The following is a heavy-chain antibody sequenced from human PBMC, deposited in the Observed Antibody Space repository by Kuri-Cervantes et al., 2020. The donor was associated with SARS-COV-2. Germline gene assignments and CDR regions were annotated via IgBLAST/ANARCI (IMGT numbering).Heavy chain of an antibody. CDR2: ISSSSSYI. D-gene: IGHD1-26*01. Sequence: GESLKISCAASGFTFSSYSMNWVRQAPGKGLEWVSSISSSSSYIYYADSVKGRFTISRDNAKNSLYLQMNSLRAEDTAVYYCARGGSYYQAFDYWSQGTLVTVSS. CDR3: ARGGSYYQAFDY. V-gene: IGHV3-21*01. CDR1: GFTFSSYS. J-gene: IGHJ4*02.